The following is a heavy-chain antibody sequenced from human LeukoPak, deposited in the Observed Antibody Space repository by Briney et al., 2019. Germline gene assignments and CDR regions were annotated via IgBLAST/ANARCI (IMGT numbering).Heavy chain of an antibody. V-gene: IGHV5-10-1*01. D-gene: IGHD5-12*01. CDR2: IDPTDSYT. CDR1: GSRFISYW. Sequence: GESLKISCRGSGSRFISYWITWVRQMPGKGLEWMGRIDPTDSYTTYSPSFQGHVTISADKSISTAYLQWNSLKASDTAMYYCARLPSGYSGYPYSDYWGQGTLVTVSS. CDR3: ARLPSGYSGYPYSDY. J-gene: IGHJ4*02.